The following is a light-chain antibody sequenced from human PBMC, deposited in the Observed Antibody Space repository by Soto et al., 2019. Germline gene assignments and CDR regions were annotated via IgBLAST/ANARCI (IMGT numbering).Light chain of an antibody. CDR3: QQSYSLPYT. J-gene: IGKJ2*01. V-gene: IGKV1-39*01. CDR2: AAS. CDR1: ESINTN. Sequence: DIQMAQSPSSLSASVGDRVTITCRSSESINTNLTWFQQRPVTAPNLLIFAASGLQSWVPSRFSGSASRTDFTPTISSLQPDDVATYFYQQSYSLPYTFGQGTKLEI.